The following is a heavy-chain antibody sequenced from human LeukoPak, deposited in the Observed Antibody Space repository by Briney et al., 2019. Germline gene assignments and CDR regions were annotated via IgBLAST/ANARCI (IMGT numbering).Heavy chain of an antibody. CDR3: THRRDGYNSLDY. V-gene: IGHV2-5*02. Sequence: SGPTLVNPTQTLALTCTFSGFSLSTSGVAVGWIRQPPGKALEWLGLIYWDDDKRYSPSLKSALTITKDTSKNQVVLTMTNMDPVDTATYYCTHRRDGYNSLDYWGQGTLVTVSS. J-gene: IGHJ4*02. CDR1: GFSLSTSGVA. D-gene: IGHD5-24*01. CDR2: IYWDDDK.